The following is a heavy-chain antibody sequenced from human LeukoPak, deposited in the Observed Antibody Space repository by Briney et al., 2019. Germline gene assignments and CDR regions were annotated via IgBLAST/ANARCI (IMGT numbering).Heavy chain of an antibody. CDR1: GSPFTSYG. CDR3: VLVGATDGLDY. CDR2: ISAYNGNT. Sequence: GGSVKVSCKASGSPFTSYGISWVRPAPGQGLEWMGWISAYNGNTNYAQKLQGRVTMTTDTSTSTAYMELRSLRSDDTAVYYCVLVGATDGLDYWGQGTLVTVSS. J-gene: IGHJ4*02. D-gene: IGHD1-26*01. V-gene: IGHV1-18*01.